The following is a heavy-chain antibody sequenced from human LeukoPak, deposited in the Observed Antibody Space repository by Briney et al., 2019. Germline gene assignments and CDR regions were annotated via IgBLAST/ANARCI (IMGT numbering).Heavy chain of an antibody. V-gene: IGHV4-30-2*01. CDR1: GGSISSGGYY. J-gene: IGHJ2*01. CDR3: ARHGDYGDFFDL. D-gene: IGHD4-17*01. Sequence: PSQTLSLTCTVSGGSISSGGYYWSWIRQPPGKGLEWIGYIYHSGSTYYNPSLKSRVTISVDRSKNQFSLKLSSVTAADTAVYYCARHGDYGDFFDLWGRGTLVTVSS. CDR2: IYHSGST.